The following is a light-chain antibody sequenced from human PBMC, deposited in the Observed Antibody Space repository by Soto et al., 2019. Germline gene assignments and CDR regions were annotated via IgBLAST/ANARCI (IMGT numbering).Light chain of an antibody. V-gene: IGKV1-5*01. CDR1: QSISLW. CDR2: DVS. Sequence: DIPMTQTPSTLSASVGDRVTITCRASQSISLWLAWYQQKPGKAPKLLMYDVSRLESGVPSRFSGSGSGTEFTLSISSLQTDDFATYYCQQYNSYPYTFGQGTKLEI. J-gene: IGKJ2*01. CDR3: QQYNSYPYT.